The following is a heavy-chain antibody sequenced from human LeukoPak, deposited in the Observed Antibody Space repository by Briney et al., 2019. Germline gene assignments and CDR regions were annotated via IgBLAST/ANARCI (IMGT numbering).Heavy chain of an antibody. CDR2: IKEDGSET. J-gene: IGHJ4*02. D-gene: IGHD5-24*01. CDR1: GFTFKKYW. V-gene: IGHV3-7*01. Sequence: GGSLRLSCAASGFTFKKYWMNWVRQVPGKGLGCLANIKEDGSETYYADSVKGRFTISRDNPKNLLFPQINSLRVEDTAVYYCARETPRRGETRDGYRWGQGTLVTVSS. CDR3: ARETPRRGETRDGYR.